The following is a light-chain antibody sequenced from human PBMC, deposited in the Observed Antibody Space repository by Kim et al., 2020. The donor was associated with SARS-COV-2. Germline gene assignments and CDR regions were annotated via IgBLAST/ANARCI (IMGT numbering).Light chain of an antibody. Sequence: QSALTQPASVSGSPGQSITISCTGTTDDIGAKGYVSWYQHHPGEAPKLLIFDVNKRPSGLSNRFAGSRSGNTASLTISGLQFEDECDYYCASYTTIGAWVFGGGTKVTVL. V-gene: IGLV2-14*03. CDR2: DVN. CDR1: TDDIGAKGY. CDR3: ASYTTIGAWV. J-gene: IGLJ3*02.